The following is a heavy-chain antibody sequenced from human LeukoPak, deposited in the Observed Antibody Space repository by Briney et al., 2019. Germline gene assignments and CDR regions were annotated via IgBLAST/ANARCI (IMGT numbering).Heavy chain of an antibody. J-gene: IGHJ4*01. V-gene: IGHV4-34*01. CDR1: GGSFSGYY. D-gene: IGHD3-3*01. CDR3: ARSQFSGTSGYYSGY. CDR2: INDSGSS. Sequence: PSGTLSLTCAVYGGSFSGYYWNWIRQPPGKRLEWIGEINDSGSSNYNPSLKSRVALSVDTSKNQFSLSLNSVTAADTAVYYCARSQFSGTSGYYSGYWGHGTLVTVSS.